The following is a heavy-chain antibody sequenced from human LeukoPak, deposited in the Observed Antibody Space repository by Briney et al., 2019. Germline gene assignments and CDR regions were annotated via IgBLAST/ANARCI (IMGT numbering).Heavy chain of an antibody. CDR3: ARDTGALFYYDSSGSLGAFDI. J-gene: IGHJ3*02. Sequence: PGGSLRLSCAASGFTFSSYAIHWVRQAPGKGLEWVAVISYDGSKTYYADSVKGRFTISSDNSKNTLSLQMNRLRAEDTAVYYCARDTGALFYYDSSGSLGAFDIWAKGQWSPSLQ. V-gene: IGHV3-30-3*01. CDR2: ISYDGSKT. CDR1: GFTFSSYA. D-gene: IGHD3-22*01.